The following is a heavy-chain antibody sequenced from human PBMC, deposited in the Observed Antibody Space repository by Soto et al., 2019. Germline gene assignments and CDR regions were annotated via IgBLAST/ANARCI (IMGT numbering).Heavy chain of an antibody. CDR1: GYSFTSYW. D-gene: IGHD3-3*01. CDR3: VRLLDFWSGYYWSPDPENNWFDP. V-gene: IGHV5-51*01. J-gene: IGHJ5*02. CDR2: IYPGDSDT. Sequence: GESLKISFKGSGYSFTSYWIGWVRQMPGKGLEWMGIIYPGDSDTRYSPSFQGQVTISADKSISTAYLQGSSLKASDTAMYYCVRLLDFWSGYYWSPDPENNWFDPWGQGTLVTVSS.